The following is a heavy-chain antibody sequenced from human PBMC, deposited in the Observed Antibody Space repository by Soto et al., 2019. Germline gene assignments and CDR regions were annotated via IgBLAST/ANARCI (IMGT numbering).Heavy chain of an antibody. J-gene: IGHJ6*03. CDR1: SGSISSSNW. V-gene: IGHV4-4*02. Sequence: PSETLSLTCAVSSGSISSSNWWSWVRQPPGKGLEWIGEIYHSGSTNYNPSLKSRVTISVDTSKNQFSLKLSSVTAADTAVYYCARVIEYCSSTSCRQEEYYMDVWGKGTTVTVSS. D-gene: IGHD2-2*01. CDR3: ARVIEYCSSTSCRQEEYYMDV. CDR2: IYHSGST.